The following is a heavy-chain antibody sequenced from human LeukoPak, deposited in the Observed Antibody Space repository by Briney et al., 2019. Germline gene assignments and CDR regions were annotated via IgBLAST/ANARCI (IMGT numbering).Heavy chain of an antibody. J-gene: IGHJ4*02. CDR2: ISGSGGSA. D-gene: IGHD3-22*01. CDR3: GREYASSGYCDS. CDR1: GFTFRSYA. Sequence: GGSLRLSCAASGFTFRSYAMSWVRQAPGKGLEWVSAISGSGGSAYYADSVKGRFTISRDNSKNTLYLQMNSLRAEDTAVYYCGREYASSGYCDSWGQGTLLTVSS. V-gene: IGHV3-23*01.